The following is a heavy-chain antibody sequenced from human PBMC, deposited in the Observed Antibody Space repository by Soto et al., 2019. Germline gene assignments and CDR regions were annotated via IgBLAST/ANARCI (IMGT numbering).Heavy chain of an antibody. CDR3: VRERQQWLTNPVYKYGLDV. V-gene: IGHV3-21*04. J-gene: IGHJ6*02. CDR2: ISTSSNNI. Sequence: EVQLVESGGGLVKPGGSLRLSCVASEFMFSSYRMHWVRQAPGKGLEWVSSISTSSNNINYVDSVKGRFTISRDNAKTAMYLQMNSLRAEDTGVYYCVRERQQWLTNPVYKYGLDVWGQGTTVIVSS. CDR1: EFMFSSYR. D-gene: IGHD6-19*01.